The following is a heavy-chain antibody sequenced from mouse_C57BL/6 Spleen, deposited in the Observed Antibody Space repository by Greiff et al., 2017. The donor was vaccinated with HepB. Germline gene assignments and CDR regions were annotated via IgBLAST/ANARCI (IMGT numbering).Heavy chain of an antibody. CDR3: ARRGWYFDV. J-gene: IGHJ1*03. V-gene: IGHV1-64*01. CDR2: IHPNSGST. Sequence: QVQLQQPGAELVKPGASVKLSCKASGYTFTSYWMHWVKQRPGQGLEWIGMIHPNSGSTNYNEKFKNKATLTVNKSSSTAYMQLSSLTSEDSAVYYCARRGWYFDVWGTGTTVTVSS. CDR1: GYTFTSYW.